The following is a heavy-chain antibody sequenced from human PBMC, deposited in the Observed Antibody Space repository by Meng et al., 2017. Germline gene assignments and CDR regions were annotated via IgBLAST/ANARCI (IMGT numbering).Heavy chain of an antibody. D-gene: IGHD6-19*01. J-gene: IGHJ4*02. Sequence: GESLKISCAASGFTFSSYAMHWVRQAPGKGLEWVAVISYDGSNKYYADSVKGRFTISRDNSKNTLYVQMNSLRAEDTAVYYCARESGSSSGWNYFDYWGQGTLVTVSS. CDR1: GFTFSSYA. CDR3: ARESGSSSGWNYFDY. CDR2: ISYDGSNK. V-gene: IGHV3-30*04.